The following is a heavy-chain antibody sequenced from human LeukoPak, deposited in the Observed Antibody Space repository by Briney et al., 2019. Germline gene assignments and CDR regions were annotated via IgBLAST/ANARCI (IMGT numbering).Heavy chain of an antibody. CDR1: GGSISGYY. J-gene: IGHJ5*02. CDR3: ARFWSGYSST. Sequence: SETLSLTCTVSGGSISGYYWSWIRQPPGKGLEWIGYTYYSGSTNYNPSLKSRVTISVDTSKNQFSLKLSSVTAADTAVYYCARFWSGYSSTWGQGTLVTVSS. D-gene: IGHD3-3*01. V-gene: IGHV4-59*08. CDR2: TYYSGST.